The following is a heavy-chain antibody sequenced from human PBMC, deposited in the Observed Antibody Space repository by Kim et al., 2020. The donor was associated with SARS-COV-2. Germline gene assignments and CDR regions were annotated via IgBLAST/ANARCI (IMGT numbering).Heavy chain of an antibody. D-gene: IGHD3-22*01. CDR2: IYYSGST. Sequence: SETLSLTCTVSGGSISSSCYYWGWIRQPPGKGLEWIGSIYYSGSTYYNPSLKSRVTISVDTSKNQFSLKLSSVTAADTAVYYCARLGDTYYYDSGYDYWG. V-gene: IGHV4-39*01. CDR3: ARLGDTYYYDSGYDY. CDR1: GGSISSSCYY. J-gene: IGHJ4*01.